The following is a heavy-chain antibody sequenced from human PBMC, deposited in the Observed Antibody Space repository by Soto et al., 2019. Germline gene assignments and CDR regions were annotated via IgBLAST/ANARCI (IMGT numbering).Heavy chain of an antibody. J-gene: IGHJ4*02. CDR2: ISYDGINK. CDR3: AKDEYYYSRSGYYIFDS. CDR1: GFTFNTYG. V-gene: IGHV3-30*18. Sequence: GGSLRLSCAASGFTFNTYGMHWVRQAPGKGLEWVAAISYDGINKYYVDSVKGRFTISRDNSKKTLYLQMNSLRPEDTALYYCAKDEYYYSRSGYYIFDSWGQGTLVTVSS. D-gene: IGHD3-22*01.